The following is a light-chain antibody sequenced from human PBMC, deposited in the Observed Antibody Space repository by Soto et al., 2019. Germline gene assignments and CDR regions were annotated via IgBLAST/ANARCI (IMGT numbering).Light chain of an antibody. J-gene: IGKJ2*01. V-gene: IGKV1-5*01. CDR1: QSIASW. Sequence: DIQMTQSPSTLSASAGDRVTISCRASQSIASWVAWYQQKAGKAPNLLIYDAFSLESVVPSRFSGGGSGTDFTLNISSLQPAAYATYYCQQYHTYPYTFGQGTKLQI. CDR2: DAF. CDR3: QQYHTYPYT.